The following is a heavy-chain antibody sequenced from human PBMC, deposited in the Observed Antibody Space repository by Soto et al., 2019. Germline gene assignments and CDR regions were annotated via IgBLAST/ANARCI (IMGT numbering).Heavy chain of an antibody. V-gene: IGHV6-1*01. D-gene: IGHD6-6*01. J-gene: IGHJ4*02. CDR3: ARVGTSEYSGSSPVDY. CDR1: GDSVSSNSAA. Sequence: QTLALTCAISGDSVSSNSAAWNWIRQSPSRGLEWLGRTYYRSKWYNDYAVSVKSRITINPDTSKNQFSLQLNSVTPEDTAVYYCARVGTSEYSGSSPVDYWCQGPLVTVSS. CDR2: TYYRSKWYN.